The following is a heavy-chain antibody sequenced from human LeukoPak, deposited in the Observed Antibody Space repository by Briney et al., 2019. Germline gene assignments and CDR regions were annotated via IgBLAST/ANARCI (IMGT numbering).Heavy chain of an antibody. D-gene: IGHD2-8*01. J-gene: IGHJ6*02. CDR2: MNPNSGNT. CDR3: ARGGQYCTNGVCPSSAYGMDV. V-gene: IGHV1-8*01. Sequence: ASVRVSCKASGYTFTSYDINWVRQATGQGLEWVGWMNPNSGNTGYAQRFQGRVTMTRNTSVSTAYMEVSSLTSEDTAVYYCARGGQYCTNGVCPSSAYGMDVWGQGTTVTVSS. CDR1: GYTFTSYD.